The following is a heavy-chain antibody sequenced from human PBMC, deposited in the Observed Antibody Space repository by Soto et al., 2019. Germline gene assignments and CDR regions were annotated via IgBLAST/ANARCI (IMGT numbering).Heavy chain of an antibody. CDR1: VVSFSGYY. D-gene: IGHD3-3*01. V-gene: IGHV4-34*01. CDR3: AGGPRITIFGVAHYYYYGMDV. CDR2: INHSGST. J-gene: IGHJ6*02. Sequence: PSETLSLTCAFYVVSFSGYYWSCIRHPPGKWLEWIGEINHSGSTNYNPSLKSRVTISVDTSKNQFSLKLSSVTAADAAVYYCAGGPRITIFGVAHYYYYGMDVWGQGTTVSVSS.